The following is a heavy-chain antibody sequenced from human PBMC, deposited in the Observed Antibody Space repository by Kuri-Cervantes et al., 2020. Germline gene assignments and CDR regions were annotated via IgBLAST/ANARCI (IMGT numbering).Heavy chain of an antibody. CDR1: GFTFSSYA. J-gene: IGHJ6*02. D-gene: IGHD3-10*01. CDR3: AKDWTMVRGVISFYYYYYGMDV. Sequence: ETLSLTCAASGFTFSSYAMSWVRQAPGKGLEWVSAISGSGGSTYYADSVKGRFTISRDNSKNTLYLQMNSLRAEDTAVYYCAKDWTMVRGVISFYYYYYGMDVWGQGTTVTVSS. CDR2: ISGSGGST. V-gene: IGHV3-23*01.